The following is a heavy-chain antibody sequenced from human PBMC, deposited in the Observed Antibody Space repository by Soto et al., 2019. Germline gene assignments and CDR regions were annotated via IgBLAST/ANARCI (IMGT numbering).Heavy chain of an antibody. CDR1: GFTFTSYA. Sequence: GGSLRLSCAASGFTFTSYAMSWVRQAPGKGLEWVSTISNSGASTYYADSVKGRFTISRDNSKNTMYLQMNSLRAEDTALYYCAKEAFAGWELNWFAPWGQGTLVTVSS. V-gene: IGHV3-23*01. J-gene: IGHJ5*02. D-gene: IGHD1-26*01. CDR3: AKEAFAGWELNWFAP. CDR2: ISNSGAST.